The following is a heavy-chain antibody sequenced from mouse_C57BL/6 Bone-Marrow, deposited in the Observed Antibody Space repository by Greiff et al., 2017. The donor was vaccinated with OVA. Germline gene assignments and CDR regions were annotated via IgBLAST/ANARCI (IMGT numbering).Heavy chain of an antibody. D-gene: IGHD2-1*01. CDR2: IDPETGGT. CDR1: GYTFTDYE. Sequence: VQLQQSGAELVRPGASVTLSCKASGYTFTDYEMHWVKQTPVHGLEWIGAIDPETGGTAYNQTFKGKAILTADKSSSTAYMELRSLTSEDSAVYYCTRSTYGNYNYFDYWGQGTTLTVAS. J-gene: IGHJ2*01. CDR3: TRSTYGNYNYFDY. V-gene: IGHV1-15*01.